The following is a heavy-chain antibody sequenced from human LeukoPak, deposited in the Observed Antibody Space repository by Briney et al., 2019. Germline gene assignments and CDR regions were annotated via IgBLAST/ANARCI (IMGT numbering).Heavy chain of an antibody. D-gene: IGHD3-22*01. CDR1: GGSISSYH. CDR2: IYTSGST. Sequence: SETLSLTCTVSGGSISSYHCSWIRQPAGKGLEWIGRIYTSGSTNYNPSPKSRVTMSVDTSKNQFSLKLSSVTAADTAVYYCARVELAYYYDSSGSDAFDIWGQGTMVTVSS. J-gene: IGHJ3*02. V-gene: IGHV4-4*07. CDR3: ARVELAYYYDSSGSDAFDI.